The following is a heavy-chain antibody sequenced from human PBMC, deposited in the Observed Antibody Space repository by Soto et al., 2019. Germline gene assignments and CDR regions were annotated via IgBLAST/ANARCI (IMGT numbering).Heavy chain of an antibody. J-gene: IGHJ5*02. CDR2: IYHSGST. CDR1: GGSISSSSYY. V-gene: IGHV4-39*07. Sequence: SETLSLTCTVSGGSISSSSYYWGWIRQPPGKGLEWIGSIYHSGSTYYNSSLKSRVTISVDRSKNQFSLKLSSVTAADTAVYYCARVPGPWGQGTLVTVSS. CDR3: ARVPGP. D-gene: IGHD3-10*01.